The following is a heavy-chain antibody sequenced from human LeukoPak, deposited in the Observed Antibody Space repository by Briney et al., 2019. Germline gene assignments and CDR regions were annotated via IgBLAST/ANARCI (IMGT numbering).Heavy chain of an antibody. CDR2: IYYSGST. CDR3: ARDVRNYYYYGMDV. CDR1: GGSISSGDYY. J-gene: IGHJ6*02. V-gene: IGHV4-30-4*01. Sequence: PSETLSLTCTVSGGSISSGDYYWSWIRQPPGKGLEWIGYIYYSGSTYYNPSLKSRVTISVDTSKNQFPLKLSSVTAADTAVYYCARDVRNYYYYGMDVWGQGTTVTVSS.